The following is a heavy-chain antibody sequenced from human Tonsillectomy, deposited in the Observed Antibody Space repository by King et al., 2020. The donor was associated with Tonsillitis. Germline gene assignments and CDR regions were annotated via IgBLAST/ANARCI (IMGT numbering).Heavy chain of an antibody. CDR3: AGEWAATARVGGMDV. CDR1: GFTFSIYD. D-gene: IGHD6-13*01. Sequence: VQLVESGGGLVKPGGSLRLSCAASGFTFSIYDMNWVRQAPGKGLEWVSYINRGSSHIYYADSVKGRFTISRDNARNSLFLQMNSLRAEDTAVYYCAGEWAATARVGGMDVWGQGTTVTVSS. V-gene: IGHV3-21*04. J-gene: IGHJ6*02. CDR2: INRGSSHI.